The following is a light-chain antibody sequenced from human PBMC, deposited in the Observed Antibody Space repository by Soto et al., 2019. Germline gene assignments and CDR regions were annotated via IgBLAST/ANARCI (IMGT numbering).Light chain of an antibody. CDR1: QSISTY. Sequence: EIVLTQSPATLSLSPGERATLSFRASQSISTYLAWYQQKPGQPPRLLIYDASHRATGIPARFGGSGSGTDFTLTISNLEPEDFAVYYCHQRSSWPLTFGGGTKVDIK. CDR3: HQRSSWPLT. V-gene: IGKV3-11*01. J-gene: IGKJ4*01. CDR2: DAS.